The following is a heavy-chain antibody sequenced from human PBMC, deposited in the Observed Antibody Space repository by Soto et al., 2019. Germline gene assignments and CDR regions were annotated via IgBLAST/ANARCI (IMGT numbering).Heavy chain of an antibody. V-gene: IGHV3-33*01. CDR3: ARDHRNCSSTSCYYYYGMDV. CDR1: GFTFSSYG. D-gene: IGHD2-2*01. CDR2: IWYDGSNK. J-gene: IGHJ6*02. Sequence: PGGSLRLSCAASGFTFSSYGMHWVRQAPGKGLEWVAVIWYDGSNKYYADSVKGRFTISRDNSKNTLYLQMNSLRAEDTAVYYCARDHRNCSSTSCYYYYGMDVWGQGTTVTVSS.